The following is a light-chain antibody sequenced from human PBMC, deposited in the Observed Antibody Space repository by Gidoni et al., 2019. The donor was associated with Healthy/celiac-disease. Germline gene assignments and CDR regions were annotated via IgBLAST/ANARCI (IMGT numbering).Light chain of an antibody. CDR1: QSISTW. CDR3: QQYNIYSPYT. J-gene: IGKJ2*01. V-gene: IGKV1-5*01. CDR2: DAS. Sequence: DIQMTQSPSTLSASVGDRVTITCRASQSISTWLAWYQQKPGKAPKFLIYDASSLESGGPSRFSGSGSGTEFTLTISSLQPDDFATYYCQQYNIYSPYTFXQXTKLEIK.